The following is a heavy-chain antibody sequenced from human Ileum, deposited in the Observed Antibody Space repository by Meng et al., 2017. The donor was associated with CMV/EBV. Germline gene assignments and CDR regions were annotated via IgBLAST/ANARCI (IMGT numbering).Heavy chain of an antibody. CDR3: ARDPCEY. Sequence: GESLKISCAASGFTFSNYWMSWVRQAPGKGLEWVANIKQDGSENYYVDSVKGRFTISRDNAKNSLYLQMNSLRAEDTAVYYCARDPCEYWGQGTLVTVSS. V-gene: IGHV3-7*01. CDR1: GFTFSNYW. CDR2: IKQDGSEN. J-gene: IGHJ4*02.